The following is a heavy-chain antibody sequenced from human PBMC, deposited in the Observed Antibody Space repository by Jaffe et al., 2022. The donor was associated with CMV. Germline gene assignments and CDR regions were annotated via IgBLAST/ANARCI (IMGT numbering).Heavy chain of an antibody. CDR2: IRSKAYGGTT. J-gene: IGHJ3*02. Sequence: EVQLVESGGGLVKPGRSLRLSCTASGFTFGDYAMSWFRQAPGKGLEWVGFIRSKAYGGTTEYAASVKGRFTISRDDSKSIAYLQMNSLKTEDTAVYYCTRSPYYAPPVGDAFDIWGQGTMVTVSS. CDR1: GFTFGDYA. D-gene: IGHD3-10*01. CDR3: TRSPYYAPPVGDAFDI. V-gene: IGHV3-49*05.